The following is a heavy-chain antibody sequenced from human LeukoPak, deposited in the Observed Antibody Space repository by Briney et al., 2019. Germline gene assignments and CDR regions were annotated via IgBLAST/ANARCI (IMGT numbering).Heavy chain of an antibody. D-gene: IGHD3-22*01. V-gene: IGHV4-39*07. J-gene: IGHJ4*02. CDR2: IYYSGST. CDR3: ARDSSGYSHHFDY. CDR1: GGSISSSSYY. Sequence: PSETLSLTCTVSGGSISSSSYYWGWIRQPPGKGLEWIGSIYYSGSTYYNPSLKSRVTISVDTSKNQFSLKLSSVTAADTAGYYCARDSSGYSHHFDYWGQGTLVTVSS.